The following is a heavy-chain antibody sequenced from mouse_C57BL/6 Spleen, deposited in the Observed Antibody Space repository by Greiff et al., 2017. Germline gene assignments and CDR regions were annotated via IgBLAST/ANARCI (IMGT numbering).Heavy chain of an antibody. J-gene: IGHJ2*01. V-gene: IGHV5-4*03. CDR1: GFTFSSYA. CDR3: ASGVYYGNLYYFDY. CDR2: ISDGGSYT. Sequence: EVKLVESGGGLVKPGGSLKLSCAASGFTFSSYAMSWVRQTPEKRLEWVATISDGGSYTYYPDNVKGRFTSSRDNAKNNLYLQMSHLKSEDTAMYYCASGVYYGNLYYFDYWGQGTTLTVSS. D-gene: IGHD2-1*01.